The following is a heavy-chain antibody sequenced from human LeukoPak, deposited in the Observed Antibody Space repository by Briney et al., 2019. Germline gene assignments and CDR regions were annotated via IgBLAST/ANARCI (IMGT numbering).Heavy chain of an antibody. CDR1: GDSFSSYY. V-gene: IGHV4-4*07. Sequence: SETLSLTCTVSGDSFSSYYWSWIRQPAGQGLEWIGRIYTSGSTDYNPSLKSRVTISVDKSKNQFSLKLRSVTAADTAVYYCARGYGDYDLYYFDSWGQGTLVTVSS. CDR2: IYTSGST. CDR3: ARGYGDYDLYYFDS. J-gene: IGHJ4*02. D-gene: IGHD4-17*01.